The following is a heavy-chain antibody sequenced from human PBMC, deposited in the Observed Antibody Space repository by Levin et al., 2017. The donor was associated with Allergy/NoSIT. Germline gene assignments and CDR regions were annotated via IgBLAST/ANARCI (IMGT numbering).Heavy chain of an antibody. CDR3: AKRDSSDNYPYYFDN. CDR2: IGGSDGST. CDR1: GFIFSNHA. V-gene: IGHV3-23*01. J-gene: IGHJ4*02. D-gene: IGHD3-22*01. Sequence: PGGSLRLSCAASGFIFSNHAMSWVRQAPGKGLEWVSAIGGSDGSTYYADSVKGRFTIARDNSKNTVDLQMNSLRAEDTAVYFCAKRDSSDNYPYYFDNWGQGTLVTVSS.